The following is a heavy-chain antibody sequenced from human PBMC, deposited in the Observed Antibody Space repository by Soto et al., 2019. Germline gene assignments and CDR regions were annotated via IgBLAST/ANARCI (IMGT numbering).Heavy chain of an antibody. V-gene: IGHV3-7*01. J-gene: IGHJ3*02. D-gene: IGHD6-6*01. CDR2: IKQDGSEK. Sequence: RLSCSASEFNIISHWLSWVRHEPGKGLEWVANIKQDGSEKYYVDSVKGRFTISRDNAKNSLYLQMNSLRAEDTAVYYCASLAHRIAARLGAFDIWGQGTMVTVLQ. CDR1: EFNIISHW. CDR3: ASLAHRIAARLGAFDI.